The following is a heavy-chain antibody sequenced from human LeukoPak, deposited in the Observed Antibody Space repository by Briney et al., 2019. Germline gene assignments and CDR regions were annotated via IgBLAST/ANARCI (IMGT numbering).Heavy chain of an antibody. CDR2: LSYSGNT. D-gene: IGHD3-16*01. Sequence: SETLSLTCTVSGGSIISTPYSWGWIRQPPGKGLEWIGSLSYSGNTYYIPSLKSRVTISVDTSKNQFSLTLSSVTAADTAVYYCARHGGGKATLGNFDYWGQGALVTVSS. V-gene: IGHV4-39*01. J-gene: IGHJ4*02. CDR3: ARHGGGKATLGNFDY. CDR1: GGSIISTPYS.